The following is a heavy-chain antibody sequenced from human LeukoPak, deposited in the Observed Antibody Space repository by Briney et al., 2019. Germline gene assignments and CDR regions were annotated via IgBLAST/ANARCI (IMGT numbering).Heavy chain of an antibody. V-gene: IGHV4-39*07. J-gene: IGHJ3*02. CDR1: GGSISSSSYY. CDR2: IYYSGST. D-gene: IGHD6-13*01. CDR3: ARDIIAAAGRADAFDI. Sequence: SETLSLTCTVSGGSISSSSYYWGWIRQPPGKGLEWIGSIYYSGSTYYNPSLKSRVTISVDTSKNQFSLKLSSVTAADTAVYYCARDIIAAAGRADAFDIWGQGTMVTVSS.